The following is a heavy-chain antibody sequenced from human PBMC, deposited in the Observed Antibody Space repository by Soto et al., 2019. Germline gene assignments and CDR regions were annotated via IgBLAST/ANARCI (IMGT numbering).Heavy chain of an antibody. V-gene: IGHV3-30*04. CDR1: GFSFSAYA. J-gene: IGHJ5*02. D-gene: IGHD4-17*01. Sequence: VGSLRLSCAASGFSFSAYAMHWIRQAPGKGLEWVSVISHDGLTQTHADAVKGRFTISRDNSKNTLSLQINNLTAEDTGVYYCARERDYGDNSGAPWGQGTRVTVSS. CDR3: ARERDYGDNSGAP. CDR2: ISHDGLTQ.